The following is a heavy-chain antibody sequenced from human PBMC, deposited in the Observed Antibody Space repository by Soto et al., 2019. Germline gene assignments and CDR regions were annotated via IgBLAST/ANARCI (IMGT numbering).Heavy chain of an antibody. J-gene: IGHJ6*02. CDR2: IYYSGST. CDR1: GGSIGSYY. V-gene: IGHV4-59*12. CDR3: GRGETYYDFWSGYQRYYYYCMDV. D-gene: IGHD3-3*01. Sequence: SETLSLTCTVSGGSIGSYYWSWIRQPPGKGLEWIGYIYYSGSTNYNPSLKSRVTISVDTSKNQFSLKLSSVTAADTAVYYCGRGETYYDFWSGYQRYYYYCMDVWGQGTTVTVSS.